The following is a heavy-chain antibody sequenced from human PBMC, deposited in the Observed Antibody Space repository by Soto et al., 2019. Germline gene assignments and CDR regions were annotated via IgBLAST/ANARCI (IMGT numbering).Heavy chain of an antibody. CDR3: ARDPFSHLGYCSGGSCYSGPGRSGYYYYGMDV. D-gene: IGHD2-15*01. CDR1: GFTFSSYA. CDR2: ISYDGSNK. V-gene: IGHV3-30-3*01. J-gene: IGHJ6*02. Sequence: GGSLRLSCAASGFTFSSYAMHWVRQAPGKGLEWVAVISYDGSNKYYADSVKGRFTISRGNSKNTLYLQMNSLRAEDTAVYYCARDPFSHLGYCSGGSCYSGPGRSGYYYYGMDVWGQGTTVTVSS.